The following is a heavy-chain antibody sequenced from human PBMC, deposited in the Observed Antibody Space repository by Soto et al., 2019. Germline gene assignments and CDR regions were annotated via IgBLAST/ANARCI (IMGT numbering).Heavy chain of an antibody. V-gene: IGHV1-2*04. Sequence: GYSVKASCKASGYIFTDYHIHWVRQAPGQGLEWLGRINPKSGGTSTAQKFQGWVTMTRDRSISTVYMELTRLRSDDTAVYFCARVHSPACSNVFCSFFFYHYMD. CDR1: GYIFTDYH. D-gene: IGHD2-8*01. CDR3: ARVHSPACSNVFCSFFFYHYMD. J-gene: IGHJ6*03. CDR2: INPKSGGT.